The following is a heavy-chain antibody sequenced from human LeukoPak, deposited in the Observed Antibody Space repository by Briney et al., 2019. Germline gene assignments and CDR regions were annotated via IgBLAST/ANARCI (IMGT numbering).Heavy chain of an antibody. Sequence: TGGSLRLSCAASGNPSVSTYWMHWVRQAPGKGLVCVSRINGDGDTTTYADSVKGRFTISRDNAKNTLYLQMNSLRAEDTAVYYCVRVGHGAFDVWGQGTVVTVSS. CDR2: INGDGDTT. J-gene: IGHJ3*01. V-gene: IGHV3-74*01. CDR1: GNPSVSTYW. CDR3: VRVGHGAFDV.